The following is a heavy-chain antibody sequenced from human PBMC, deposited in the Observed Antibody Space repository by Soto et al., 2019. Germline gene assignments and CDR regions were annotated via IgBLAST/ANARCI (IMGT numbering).Heavy chain of an antibody. CDR3: VKKKGVRDADLQYFFDS. CDR1: AFAFSTYA. CDR2: ISDSGSKT. V-gene: IGHV3-23*01. J-gene: IGHJ4*02. D-gene: IGHD3-16*01. Sequence: GGSLRLSCVASAFAFSTYAMNWVRQIPGKGLEWVASISDSGSKTYYADSVRGRVTIYRDNSMNTVSLQMNNLRAEDTAVYYCVKKKGVRDADLQYFFDSWGQGSLVTVS.